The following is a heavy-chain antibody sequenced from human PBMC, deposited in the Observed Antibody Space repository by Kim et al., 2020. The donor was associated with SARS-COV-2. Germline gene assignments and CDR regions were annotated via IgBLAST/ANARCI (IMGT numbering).Heavy chain of an antibody. V-gene: IGHV4-39*01. CDR2: IYYSGST. CDR1: GGSISSSSYY. CDR3: ARVAREYSRGILPPL. J-gene: IGHJ4*02. Sequence: SETLSLTCTVSGGSISSSSYYWGWIRQPPGKGLEWIGSIYYSGSTYYNPSLKSRVTISVDTSKNQFSLKLSSVTAADTAVYYCARVAREYSRGILPPLWGQGTLVTVSS. D-gene: IGHD6-6*01.